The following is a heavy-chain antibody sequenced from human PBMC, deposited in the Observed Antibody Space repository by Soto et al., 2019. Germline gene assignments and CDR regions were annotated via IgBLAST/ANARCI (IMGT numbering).Heavy chain of an antibody. D-gene: IGHD3-22*01. CDR1: GGTFSSYA. J-gene: IGHJ6*02. V-gene: IGHV1-69*13. CDR3: ARAKLVYYDSSGYYHYYGMDV. CDR2: IIPIFGTA. Sequence: GAPVKVSCKASGGTFSSYAISWVRQAPGQGLEWMGGIIPIFGTANYAQKFQGRVTITADESTSTAYMELSSLRSEDTAVYYCARAKLVYYDSSGYYHYYGMDVWGQGTTVTVSS.